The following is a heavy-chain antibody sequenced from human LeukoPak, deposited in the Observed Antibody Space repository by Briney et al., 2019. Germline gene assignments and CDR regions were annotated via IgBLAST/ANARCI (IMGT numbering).Heavy chain of an antibody. V-gene: IGHV4-4*08. D-gene: IGHD3-10*01. CDR1: GGSIRSYY. CDR2: IYPSGST. CDR3: ARRITMVRIWFDP. J-gene: IGHJ5*02. Sequence: SETLSLTCTVSGGSIRSYYWSWIRQPPGKGLEWIGYIYPSGSTHYNPSLKSRVTISVDTSKNQFSLKVSSVTTADTAVYYCARRITMVRIWFDPWGQGTLVTVSS.